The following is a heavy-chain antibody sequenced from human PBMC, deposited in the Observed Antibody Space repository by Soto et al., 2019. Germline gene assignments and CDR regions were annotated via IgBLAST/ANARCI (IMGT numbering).Heavy chain of an antibody. CDR3: TTDAPDYGDYRAFDN. V-gene: IGHV3-15*01. CDR1: GFTFSNAW. J-gene: IGHJ3*02. Sequence: GGSLRLSCAASGFTFSNAWMSWVRQAPGKGLEWVGRIKSKTDGGTTDYAAHVKGRFTISRDDSKNTLYLQMNSLKTEDTAVYYCTTDAPDYGDYRAFDNWGQGTMVTVSS. CDR2: IKSKTDGGTT. D-gene: IGHD4-17*01.